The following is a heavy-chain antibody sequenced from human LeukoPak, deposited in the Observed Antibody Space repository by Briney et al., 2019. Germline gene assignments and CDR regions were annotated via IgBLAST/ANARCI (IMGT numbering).Heavy chain of an antibody. Sequence: GGSLRLSCAASGFTFSSYSMNWVRQAPGKGLEWVSYISSSSSTIYYADSVKGRFTISRDNAKNSLYLQMNSLRAEDTAVYYCARDRYNWNYASCWFDPWGQGTLVTVSS. J-gene: IGHJ5*02. D-gene: IGHD1-7*01. V-gene: IGHV3-48*04. CDR3: ARDRYNWNYASCWFDP. CDR1: GFTFSSYS. CDR2: ISSSSSTI.